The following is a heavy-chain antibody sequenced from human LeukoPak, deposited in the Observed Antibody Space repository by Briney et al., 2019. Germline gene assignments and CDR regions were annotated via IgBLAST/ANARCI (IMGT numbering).Heavy chain of an antibody. CDR3: AKPWMYSSTSCYTV. D-gene: IGHD2-2*02. CDR1: GLTFSDSY. V-gene: IGHV3-11*01. CDR2: ISKSGMNI. J-gene: IGHJ6*04. Sequence: GGSLRLSFAASGLTFSDSYMSWGRQAPGKGLEWISYISKSGMNIYYIDSVKARFTISRDNSKNTLYLQMNSLRAEDTAVYYCAKPWMYSSTSCYTVWGKGTTVTISS.